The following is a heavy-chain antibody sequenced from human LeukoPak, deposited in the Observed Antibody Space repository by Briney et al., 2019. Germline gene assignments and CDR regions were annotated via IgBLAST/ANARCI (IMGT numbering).Heavy chain of an antibody. CDR3: TKGTIELGV. J-gene: IGHJ6*02. Sequence: GGSLRLSCAASGFTFTAYAMSWVRQAPGKGLEWVSTISDKGDSTYYADSVKGRFTISRDNSKDTVFLQLNSLRVEDTALYYCTKGTIELGVWGQGTTVTVSS. CDR2: ISDKGDST. D-gene: IGHD4/OR15-4a*01. V-gene: IGHV3-23*01. CDR1: GFTFTAYA.